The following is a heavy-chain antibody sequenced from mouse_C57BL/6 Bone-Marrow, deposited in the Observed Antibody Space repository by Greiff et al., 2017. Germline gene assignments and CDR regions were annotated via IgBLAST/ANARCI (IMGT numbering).Heavy chain of an antibody. J-gene: IGHJ4*01. V-gene: IGHV1-82*01. CDR3: AREGSSPLYAMDY. CDR2: IYPGDGDT. D-gene: IGHD1-1*01. CDR1: GYAFSSSW. Sequence: VQLVESGPELVKPGASVKISCKASGYAFSSSWMNWVKQRPGKGLEWIGRIYPGDGDTNYNGKFKGKATLTADKSSSTAYMQLSSLTSEGSAVYFCAREGSSPLYAMDYWGQGTSVTVSS.